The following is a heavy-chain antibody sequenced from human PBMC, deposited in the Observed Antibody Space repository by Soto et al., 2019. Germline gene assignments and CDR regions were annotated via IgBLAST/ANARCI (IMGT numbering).Heavy chain of an antibody. V-gene: IGHV4-59*01. CDR1: GGSISSYY. CDR2: VYNSGST. Sequence: TSETLSLTCTVSGGSISSYYWSWIRQPPGKGLYWIGYVYNSGSTNYIPSLKSRVTISVDTSKTRFSLKLISVTAADTAVYYCARDFALYRGGPSYGMDVWGQGITVTVSS. D-gene: IGHD6-19*01. CDR3: ARDFALYRGGPSYGMDV. J-gene: IGHJ6*02.